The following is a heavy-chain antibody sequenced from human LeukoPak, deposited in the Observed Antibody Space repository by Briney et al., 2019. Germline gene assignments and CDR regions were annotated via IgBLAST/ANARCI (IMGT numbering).Heavy chain of an antibody. CDR3: ARDHGDPYYFDY. D-gene: IGHD4-17*01. CDR1: GFTFSSYG. J-gene: IGHJ4*02. CDR2: IWYDGSNK. V-gene: IGHV3-33*01. Sequence: GSSLRLSCAASGFTFSSYGMHWVRQAPGKGLEGVAVIWYDGSNKYYADSVKGRFTISRDNSKNTLYLQMNSLRAEDTAVYYCARDHGDPYYFDYWGQGTLVTVSS.